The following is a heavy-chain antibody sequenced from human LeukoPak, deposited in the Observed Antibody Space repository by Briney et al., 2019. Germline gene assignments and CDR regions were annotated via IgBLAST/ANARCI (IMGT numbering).Heavy chain of an antibody. J-gene: IGHJ4*02. CDR2: INHSGST. CDR1: GGSFSGYY. V-gene: IGHV4-34*01. Sequence: SETLSFTCAVYGGSFSGYYWSWIRQPPGKGLEWIGEINHSGSTNYNPSLKSRVTISVDTSKNQFSLKLSSVTAADTAVYYCARVNTAMVKIIDYWGQGTLVAVSS. D-gene: IGHD5-18*01. CDR3: ARVNTAMVKIIDY.